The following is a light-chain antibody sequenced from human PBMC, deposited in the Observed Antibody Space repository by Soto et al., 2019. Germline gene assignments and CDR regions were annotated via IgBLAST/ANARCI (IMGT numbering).Light chain of an antibody. V-gene: IGKV1-39*01. CDR3: QQSYSTPT. J-gene: IGKJ1*01. CDR2: AAS. CDR1: QSIRNF. Sequence: DIQMTQSPSSLSASVGDRVTITCRASQSIRNFLNWYQQKPGKAPKVLIYAASSLQSGVPLRFSGSGSGTDFTLTISSLQPEDSATYYCQQSYSTPTFGQGTKVDIK.